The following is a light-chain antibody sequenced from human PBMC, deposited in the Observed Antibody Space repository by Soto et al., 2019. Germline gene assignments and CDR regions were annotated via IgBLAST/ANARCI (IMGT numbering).Light chain of an antibody. CDR1: ALPKQY. Sequence: ELAQPLSVSVSPGQAARITCSGDALPKQYAYWYQQKPGQAPVLVIYKDSERPSGIPERFSGSSSGTTVTLTISGVQAEDEADYYCQSSDSSGTYVFGTGTKVTVL. CDR2: KDS. CDR3: QSSDSSGTYV. V-gene: IGLV3-25*02. J-gene: IGLJ1*01.